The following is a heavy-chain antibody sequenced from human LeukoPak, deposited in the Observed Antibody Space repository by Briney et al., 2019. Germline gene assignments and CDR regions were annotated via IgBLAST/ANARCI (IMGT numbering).Heavy chain of an antibody. D-gene: IGHD3-22*01. Sequence: GGSLRLSCAASGFTFSGYAMHWVRQAPGKGLEWVAVISYDGTNKYYADSVKGRFTVSRDISKNTLYLQMNSLTAEDTAVYYCARHRGPSLYSSAYFDYWGQGALVPVSS. CDR2: ISYDGTNK. V-gene: IGHV3-30-3*01. CDR3: ARHRGPSLYSSAYFDY. CDR1: GFTFSGYA. J-gene: IGHJ4*02.